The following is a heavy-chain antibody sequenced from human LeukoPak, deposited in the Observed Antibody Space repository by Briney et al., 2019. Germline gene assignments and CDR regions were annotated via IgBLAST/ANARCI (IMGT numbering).Heavy chain of an antibody. Sequence: GASVKVSCKASGYTFTSYAMHWVRQAPGQRLEWMGWINAGNGNTKYSQKFQGRVTITRDTSASTAYMELSSLRSEDTAVYYCASPYYYDSSGYYYVGYYYYGMDVWGQGTTVTVSS. D-gene: IGHD3-22*01. J-gene: IGHJ6*02. CDR1: GYTFTSYA. V-gene: IGHV1-3*01. CDR3: ASPYYYDSSGYYYVGYYYYGMDV. CDR2: INAGNGNT.